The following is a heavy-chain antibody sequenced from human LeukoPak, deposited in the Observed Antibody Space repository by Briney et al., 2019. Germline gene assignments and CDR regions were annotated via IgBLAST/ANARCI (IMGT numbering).Heavy chain of an antibody. CDR2: ISYDGSNK. CDR3: ARTYYYGSGSYDAFDI. Sequence: GGSLRLSCAASGFTFSSYAMHWVRQAPGKGLEWVAVISYDGSNKYYADSVRGRFTISRDNSKNTLYLQMNSLRAKDTAVYYCARTYYYGSGSYDAFDIWGQGTIVTVSS. CDR1: GFTFSSYA. J-gene: IGHJ3*02. V-gene: IGHV3-30-3*01. D-gene: IGHD3-10*01.